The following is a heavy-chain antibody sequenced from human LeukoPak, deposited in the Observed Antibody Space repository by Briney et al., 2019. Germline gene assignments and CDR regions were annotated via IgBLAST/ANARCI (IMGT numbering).Heavy chain of an antibody. V-gene: IGHV3-7*01. J-gene: IGHJ4*02. CDR1: AFTFSSYW. CDR3: ARDRGYSSFDY. CDR2: IKEDGSEI. Sequence: PGGSLRLSCEASAFTFSSYWMSWVRQAPGKGLEWVANIKEDGSEINYVDSVKGRFTSSRDNAKNSLFLQMNSLRVEDTAVNYCARDRGYSSFDYWGQGTLVTVSS. D-gene: IGHD4-23*01.